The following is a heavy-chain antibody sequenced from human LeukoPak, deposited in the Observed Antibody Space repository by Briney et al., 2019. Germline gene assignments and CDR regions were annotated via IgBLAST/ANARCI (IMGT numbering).Heavy chain of an antibody. D-gene: IGHD2-21*02. Sequence: GGSLRLSCAASGFTFSSYSMNWVRQAPRKGLEWVSYISSSNNTIYYADSVKGRFTISRDNAKNSLYLQMNSLRDEDTAVYYCARSTYCGGDCYPALGYWGQGTPVTVSS. CDR3: ARSTYCGGDCYPALGY. CDR2: ISSSNNTI. CDR1: GFTFSSYS. V-gene: IGHV3-48*02. J-gene: IGHJ4*02.